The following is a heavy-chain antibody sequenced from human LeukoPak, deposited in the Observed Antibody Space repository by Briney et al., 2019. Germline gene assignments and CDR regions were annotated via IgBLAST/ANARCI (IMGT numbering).Heavy chain of an antibody. V-gene: IGHV1-2*02. CDR1: GYTFTGYY. D-gene: IGHD2-2*01. CDR3: ARGAIVVIPAAAHFDY. CDR2: INPNSGGT. Sequence: ASVKVSCKASGYTFTGYYMHWVRQAPGKGLEWMGWINPNSGGTNYAQNFQGRVTMTRDTSISTAYMELSRLRSDDTAVYYCARGAIVVIPAAAHFDYWGQGTLVTVSS. J-gene: IGHJ4*02.